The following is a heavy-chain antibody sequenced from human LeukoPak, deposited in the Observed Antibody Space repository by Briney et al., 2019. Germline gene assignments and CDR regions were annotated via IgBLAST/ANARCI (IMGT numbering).Heavy chain of an antibody. Sequence: PSETLSLTCAVYGGSFSGYYWSWIRQPPGKGLEWIGEINHSGSTNYNPSLKSRVTISVDTSKNQFSLKLSSVTAADTAVYYCARRRLRQYYYYYYYMDVWGKGTTVTISS. D-gene: IGHD5-12*01. CDR3: ARRRLRQYYYYYYYMDV. CDR1: GGSFSGYY. CDR2: INHSGST. V-gene: IGHV4-34*01. J-gene: IGHJ6*03.